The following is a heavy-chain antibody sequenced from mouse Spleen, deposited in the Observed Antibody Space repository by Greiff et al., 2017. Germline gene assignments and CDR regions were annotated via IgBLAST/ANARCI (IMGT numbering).Heavy chain of an antibody. CDR2: INPSTGGT. V-gene: IGHV1-42*01. Sequence: VQLQQSGPELVKPGASVKISCKASGYSFTGYYMNWVKQSPEKSLEWIGEINPSTGGTTYNQKFKAKATLTVDKSSSTAYMQLKSLTSEDSAVYFCARTGTGAWFAYWGQGTLVTVSA. CDR1: GYSFTGYY. CDR3: ARTGTGAWFAY. J-gene: IGHJ3*01. D-gene: IGHD1-1*02.